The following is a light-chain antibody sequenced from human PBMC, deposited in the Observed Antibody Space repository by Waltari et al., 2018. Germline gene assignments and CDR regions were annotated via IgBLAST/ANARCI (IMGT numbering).Light chain of an antibody. CDR2: DAS. CDR1: QDISNY. V-gene: IGKV1-33*01. CDR3: QQRDNLPIT. J-gene: IGKJ5*01. Sequence: DIQMTQSPSSLSASVGDRVTITCQASQDISNYLNWYQHKTGKAPKLLIYDASNLKKGDPSRFSGSGSGTDFTFTISSLQPEDIATYYCQQRDNLPITFGQGTRLEIK.